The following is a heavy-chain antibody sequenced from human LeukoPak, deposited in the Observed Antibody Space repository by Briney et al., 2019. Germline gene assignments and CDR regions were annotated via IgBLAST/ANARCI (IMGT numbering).Heavy chain of an antibody. Sequence: LTGGSLRLSCAASGFTFSSYAMSWVRQARGKGVEWVSAISGSGGRTYYADCVKRRFTIPRDNSNNKLYLQMKSLRPEDTAVYYCAKDQSTGTYYYYYYYMDVWGKGTTVTVSS. J-gene: IGHJ6*03. V-gene: IGHV3-23*01. D-gene: IGHD7-27*01. CDR1: GFTFSSYA. CDR3: AKDQSTGTYYYYYYYMDV. CDR2: ISGSGGRT.